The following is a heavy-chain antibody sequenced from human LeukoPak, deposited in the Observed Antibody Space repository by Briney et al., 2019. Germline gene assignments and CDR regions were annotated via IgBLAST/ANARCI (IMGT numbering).Heavy chain of an antibody. V-gene: IGHV1-2*02. CDR1: GYTFTGYY. CDR2: INPDSGGT. D-gene: IGHD3-3*01. CDR3: APKGDYDFWSGYSAFDY. J-gene: IGHJ4*02. Sequence: ASVKVSCKASGYTFTGYYMHWLRQAPGQGLEWMGWINPDSGGTNYAQKFQGRVTMTRDTSISTAYMELSRLRSDDTAVYYCAPKGDYDFWSGYSAFDYWGQGTLVTVSS.